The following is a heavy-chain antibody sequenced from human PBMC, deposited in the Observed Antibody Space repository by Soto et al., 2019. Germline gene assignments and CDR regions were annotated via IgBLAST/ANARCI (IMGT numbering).Heavy chain of an antibody. CDR1: GYSFTSYW. D-gene: IGHD2-2*01. CDR2: IYPGDSDT. V-gene: IGHV5-51*01. Sequence: GESRKISCXGSGYSFTSYWVGWVRQMPGKGLEWMGIIYPGDSDTRYSPSFQGQVTISADKSISTAYLQWSSLKASDTAMYYCASSRTGYCRSTSCPDSNYYYYGMDVWGQGTTVTVSS. J-gene: IGHJ6*02. CDR3: ASSRTGYCRSTSCPDSNYYYYGMDV.